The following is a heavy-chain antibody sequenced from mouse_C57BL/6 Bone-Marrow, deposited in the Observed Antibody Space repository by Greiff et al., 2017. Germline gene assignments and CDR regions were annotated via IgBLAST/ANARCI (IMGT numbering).Heavy chain of an antibody. Sequence: QVQLQQSGPELVKPGASVKISCKASGYAFSSSWMNWVKQRPGKGLEWIGRIYPGDGDTNYNGKFKGKSTLTADKSSSTAYMQLSSLTSEDSAVYFCARRGIGNYFDDWGQGTTLTVSS. CDR1: GYAFSSSW. CDR3: ARRGIGNYFDD. J-gene: IGHJ2*01. D-gene: IGHD3-1*01. V-gene: IGHV1-82*01. CDR2: IYPGDGDT.